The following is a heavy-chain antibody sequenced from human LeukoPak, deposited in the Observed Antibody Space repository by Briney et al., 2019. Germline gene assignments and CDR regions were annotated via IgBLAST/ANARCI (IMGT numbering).Heavy chain of an antibody. J-gene: IGHJ5*02. D-gene: IGHD5-24*01. V-gene: IGHV1-69*13. CDR1: GGTFSSYA. Sequence: SVKVSFTASGGTFSSYAISWVRQAPGQGLEWMGGIIPIFGTANYAQKFQGRVTITADESTSTAYMELSSLRSEDTAVYYCARAVRGDGYNPHWFDPWGQGTLVTVSS. CDR2: IIPIFGTA. CDR3: ARAVRGDGYNPHWFDP.